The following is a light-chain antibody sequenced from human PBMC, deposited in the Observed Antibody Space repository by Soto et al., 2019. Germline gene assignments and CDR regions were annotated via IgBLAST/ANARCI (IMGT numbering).Light chain of an antibody. CDR2: LGS. CDR3: MQALQSEA. Sequence: LSSAESRVGQACISWWSPERLIHNNGYNYLDWYLRKPGQSPQLLIYLGSNRSSGVPDRFGGSVRSRDSSFNIIRVAAEDVAVYYCMQALQSEAFGQGTRLEI. J-gene: IGKJ5*01. V-gene: IGKV2-28*01. CDR1: ERLIHNNGYNY.